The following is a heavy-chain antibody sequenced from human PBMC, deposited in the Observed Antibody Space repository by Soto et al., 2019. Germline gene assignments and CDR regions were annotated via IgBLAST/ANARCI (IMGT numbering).Heavy chain of an antibody. CDR1: GGTFSSYA. CDR3: VKAISARYNSAKAFDV. V-gene: IGHV1-69*05. CDR2: IIPIYGKA. Sequence: SVKVSCKASGGTFSSYAISWVRQAPGQGLEWMGGIIPIYGKANYAQKLQGRVTITTDTSTSTAYMELRSLRSDDTAVYYCVKAISARYNSAKAFDVWGQGTMVTVSS. J-gene: IGHJ3*01. D-gene: IGHD2-2*02.